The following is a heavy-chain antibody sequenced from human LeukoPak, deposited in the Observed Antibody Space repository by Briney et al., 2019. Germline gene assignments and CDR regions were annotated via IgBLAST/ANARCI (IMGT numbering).Heavy chain of an antibody. D-gene: IGHD1-26*01. Sequence: GGSLRLSCAASGFTFSDYYMSWIRQAPGKGLEWVSYISSSGSTIYYADSVKGRFTISRDNAKNTLDLQMNSLRAEDTAVYYCARDLSERYSTDYWGQGTLVTVSS. V-gene: IGHV3-11*04. CDR2: ISSSGSTI. J-gene: IGHJ4*02. CDR1: GFTFSDYY. CDR3: ARDLSERYSTDY.